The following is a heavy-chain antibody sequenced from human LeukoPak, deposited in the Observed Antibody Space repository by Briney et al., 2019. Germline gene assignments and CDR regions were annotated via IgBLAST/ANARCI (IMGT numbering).Heavy chain of an antibody. CDR2: ISYDGSNK. Sequence: GGSLRLSCAASGFTFSSYGMHWVRQSPGKGLEWVAVISYDGSNKYYADSVKGRFTISRDNSKNTLYLQMNSLRAEDTAVYYCAKGLWFFGYWGQGTLVTVSS. D-gene: IGHD3-10*01. J-gene: IGHJ4*02. V-gene: IGHV3-30*18. CDR1: GFTFSSYG. CDR3: AKGLWFFGY.